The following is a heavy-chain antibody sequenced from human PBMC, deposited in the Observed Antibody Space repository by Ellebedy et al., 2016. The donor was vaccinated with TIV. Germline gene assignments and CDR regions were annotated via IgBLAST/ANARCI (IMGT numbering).Heavy chain of an antibody. CDR2: IYYSGST. CDR3: ARANYYDSPTDY. CDR1: GGSISSYY. V-gene: IGHV4-59*01. D-gene: IGHD3-22*01. Sequence: SETLSLTCTVSGGSISSYYWSWIRQPPGKGLEWIGYIYYSGSTNYNPSLKSRVTISVDTSKNQFSLKLSSVTAADTAVYYCARANYYDSPTDYWGQGTLVTVSS. J-gene: IGHJ4*02.